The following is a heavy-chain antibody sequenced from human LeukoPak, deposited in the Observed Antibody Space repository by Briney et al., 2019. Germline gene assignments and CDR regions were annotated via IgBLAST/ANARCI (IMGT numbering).Heavy chain of an antibody. CDR2: IIPISGTA. J-gene: IGHJ6*02. V-gene: IGHV1-69*13. CDR1: GGTFSSYA. D-gene: IGHD2-15*01. Sequence: ASVKVSCKASGGTFSSYAISWVRQAPGQGLEWMGGIIPISGTANYAQRFQGRVTITADESTSTAYMELSSLRSEDTAVYYCARGYCSGGSCRLPYGMDVWGQGTTVTVSS. CDR3: ARGYCSGGSCRLPYGMDV.